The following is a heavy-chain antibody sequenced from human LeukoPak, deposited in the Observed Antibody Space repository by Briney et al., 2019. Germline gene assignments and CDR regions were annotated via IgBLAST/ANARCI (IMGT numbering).Heavy chain of an antibody. Sequence: SETLSLTCAVYGGSFSGYYWSWIRQPPGKGLEWIGEINHSGSTNYNPSLKSRVTISVDTSKNQSSLKLSSVTAADTAVYYCARGGDSTALDYWGQGTLVTVSS. V-gene: IGHV4-34*01. CDR1: GGSFSGYY. CDR2: INHSGST. J-gene: IGHJ4*02. D-gene: IGHD3-16*01. CDR3: ARGGDSTALDY.